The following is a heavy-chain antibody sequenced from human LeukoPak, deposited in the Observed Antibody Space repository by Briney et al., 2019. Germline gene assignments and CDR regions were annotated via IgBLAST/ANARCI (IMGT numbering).Heavy chain of an antibody. CDR1: GFTFRDYW. CDR2: ISDDGRNK. J-gene: IGHJ4*02. Sequence: GGSLRLSCEASGFTFRDYWMTWVRQAPGKGLEWVGVISDDGRNKNYADSVKGRFTISRDNSKDTLYLQMNSLRDEDTAVYYCAKRPSDYGDYVAYFDYWGQGTLVTVSS. D-gene: IGHD4-17*01. V-gene: IGHV3-30*18. CDR3: AKRPSDYGDYVAYFDY.